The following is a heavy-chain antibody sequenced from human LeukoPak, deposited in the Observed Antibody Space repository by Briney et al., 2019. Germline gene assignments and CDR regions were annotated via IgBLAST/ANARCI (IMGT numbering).Heavy chain of an antibody. CDR1: GGTFSSYA. D-gene: IGHD3-22*01. Sequence: SVKVSCKASGGTFSSYAISWVRQAPGQGLEWMGRIIPILGIANYAQKFQGRVTITADKSTSTAYMELSSLRSEDTAVYYCARDYYDSSGKRNYYYYGMDVWGQGTTVTVSS. V-gene: IGHV1-69*04. J-gene: IGHJ6*02. CDR2: IIPILGIA. CDR3: ARDYYDSSGKRNYYYYGMDV.